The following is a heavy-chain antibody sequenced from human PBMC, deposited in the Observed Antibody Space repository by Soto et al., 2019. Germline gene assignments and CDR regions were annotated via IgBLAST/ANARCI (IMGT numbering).Heavy chain of an antibody. D-gene: IGHD6-19*01. Sequence: QVPLVESGGGVVQPGRSLRLSCAASGFTFSSDGMHWVRQAPGKGLELVAVISYGGSNKYYADSGKGRFTISSDNSTNAVYVQMNRLRAEDTALFYFANMIAVAEVYYYCMSVCGQVNTDTFSS. V-gene: IGHV3-30*18. CDR2: ISYGGSNK. J-gene: IGHJ6*02. CDR1: GFTFSSDG. CDR3: ANMIAVAEVYYYCMSV.